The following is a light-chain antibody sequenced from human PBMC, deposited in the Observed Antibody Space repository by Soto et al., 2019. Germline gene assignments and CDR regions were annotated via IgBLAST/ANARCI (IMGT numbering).Light chain of an antibody. CDR3: QSYDSSLRDV. V-gene: IGLV1-40*01. Sequence: QSVLTQPPSVSGAPGQRVTISCTGSSSNIGAGYDVHWYQQLPGTAPKLLIYGNSNRPSGVPDRFSGSKSGTSASLAITGLQAEDGADYYCQSYDSSLRDVFGGGTQLTVL. CDR2: GNS. CDR1: SSNIGAGYD. J-gene: IGLJ2*01.